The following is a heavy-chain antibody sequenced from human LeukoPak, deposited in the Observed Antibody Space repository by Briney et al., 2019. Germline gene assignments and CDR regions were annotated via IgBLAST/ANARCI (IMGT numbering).Heavy chain of an antibody. J-gene: IGHJ5*02. CDR1: GFTFSSYA. Sequence: PGGSLRLSCAASGFTFSSYAMSWVRQAPGKGLEWVSVISGSGGSTYYADSVKGRFTISRANSKNTLYLQMSSLRAEDTAVYYCAKDRDLSYDLENWFDPWGQGTLVTVSS. CDR2: ISGSGGST. CDR3: AKDRDLSYDLENWFDP. V-gene: IGHV3-23*01. D-gene: IGHD5-12*01.